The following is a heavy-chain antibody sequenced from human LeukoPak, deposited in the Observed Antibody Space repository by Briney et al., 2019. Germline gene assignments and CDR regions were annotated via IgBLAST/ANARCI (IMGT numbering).Heavy chain of an antibody. CDR1: GYSFTSYW. D-gene: IGHD1-26*01. J-gene: IGHJ6*02. CDR2: IYPVDSDT. Sequence: GESLKISCKGSGYSFTSYWIGWVRQLPGKGLEWMGMIYPVDSDTRYSPSFQGQVTISADKSISTAYLQWSSLKASDTAMYYCARLGSYGLFYYYYYYGMDVWGQGTTVTVSS. V-gene: IGHV5-51*01. CDR3: ARLGSYGLFYYYYYYGMDV.